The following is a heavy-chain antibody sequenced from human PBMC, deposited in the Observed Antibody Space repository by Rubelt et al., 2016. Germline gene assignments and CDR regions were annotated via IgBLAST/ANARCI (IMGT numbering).Heavy chain of an antibody. D-gene: IGHD4-17*01. Sequence: ISWVRQIPGKGLEWMGTIDPSDSYTNYSPSFQGHVTISADKSISTAYPQWSSLKASDTAMYYCARHSGDYLGGLRYYGMDFWGQGTLVTVSS. J-gene: IGHJ4*02. CDR3: ARHSGDYLGGLRYYGMDF. V-gene: IGHV5-10-1*01. CDR2: IDPSDSYT.